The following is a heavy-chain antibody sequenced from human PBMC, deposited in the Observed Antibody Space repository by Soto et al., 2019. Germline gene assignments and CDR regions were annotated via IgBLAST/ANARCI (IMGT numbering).Heavy chain of an antibody. CDR3: ARRDIAFDV. CDR1: GYSFSRYW. V-gene: IGHV5-51*01. CDR2: IYPGDSDT. J-gene: IGHJ3*01. D-gene: IGHD2-15*01. Sequence: GESLKISCKTSGYSFSRYWIGWVRQLPGKGLEWMGIIYPGDSDTRYSPSFQGQVTISADKSKSTAYLQWSSLKASDTAMYYCARRDIAFDVWGQGTMVTVSS.